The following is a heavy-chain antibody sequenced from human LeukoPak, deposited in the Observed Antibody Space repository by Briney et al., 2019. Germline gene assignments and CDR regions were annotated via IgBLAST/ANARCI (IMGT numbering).Heavy chain of an antibody. CDR1: GFTFSSYA. J-gene: IGHJ4*02. V-gene: IGHV3-23*01. CDR2: ISGSGGST. CDR3: AKDTSMVRGVISYYFDY. Sequence: PGGSLRLSCAASGFTFSSYAMSRVRQAPGKGLEWVSAISGSGGSTYYADSVKGRFTISRDNSKNTLYLQMNSLRAEDTAVYYCAKDTSMVRGVISYYFDYWGQGTLVTVSS. D-gene: IGHD3-10*01.